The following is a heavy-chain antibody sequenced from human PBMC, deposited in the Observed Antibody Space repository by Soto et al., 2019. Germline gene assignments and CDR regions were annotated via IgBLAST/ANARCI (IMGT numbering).Heavy chain of an antibody. D-gene: IGHD4-17*01. CDR3: AGSNGDYGPGVYYYGMDV. Sequence: PGESLKISCKGSGYSFTSYWTGWVRQMPGKGLEWMGIIYPGDSDTRYSPSFQGQVTISADKSISTAYLQWSSLKASDTAMYYCAGSNGDYGPGVYYYGMDVWGQGTTVTVSS. CDR2: IYPGDSDT. CDR1: GYSFTSYW. J-gene: IGHJ6*02. V-gene: IGHV5-51*01.